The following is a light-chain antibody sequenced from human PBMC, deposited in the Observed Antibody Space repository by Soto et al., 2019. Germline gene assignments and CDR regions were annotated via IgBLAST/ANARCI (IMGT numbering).Light chain of an antibody. J-gene: IGKJ3*01. Sequence: AIQLTQSPSSLSASVGDRVTITCRASQGISSALAWYQQKPGKAPKLLIYDASSLESGVPSRFSGSGSGTDFSLTISRLQPEDFATYYCQQFNSYPFTFGPGTEVDIK. CDR2: DAS. CDR3: QQFNSYPFT. V-gene: IGKV1-13*02. CDR1: QGISSA.